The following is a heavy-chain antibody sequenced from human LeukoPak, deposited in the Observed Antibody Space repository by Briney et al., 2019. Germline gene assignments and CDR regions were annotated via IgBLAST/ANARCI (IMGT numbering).Heavy chain of an antibody. CDR2: ISSSTTDI. Sequence: GGSLRLSCAASGFTFTGYTINWVRQAPGKGLEWVSCISSSTTDIYYADSVKGRFTISRDNAKRSVYLQMNSLRAEDTAVYYCARDSVAGSEGYFDYWGQGTLVTVSS. V-gene: IGHV3-21*01. CDR1: GFTFTGYT. D-gene: IGHD6-19*01. CDR3: ARDSVAGSEGYFDY. J-gene: IGHJ4*02.